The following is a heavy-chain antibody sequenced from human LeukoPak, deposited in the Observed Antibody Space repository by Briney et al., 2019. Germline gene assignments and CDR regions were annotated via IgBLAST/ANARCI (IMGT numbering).Heavy chain of an antibody. Sequence: GGSLRLSCAASGFTVSSNYMSWVRQAPGKGLEWVSVIYSGGSTYYADSVKGRFTISRDNSKNTLYLQMNSLRAEDTAVYYCARGIVGAFNWFDPWGQGTLVTVSS. D-gene: IGHD1-26*01. V-gene: IGHV3-66*01. CDR3: ARGIVGAFNWFDP. J-gene: IGHJ5*02. CDR1: GFTVSSNY. CDR2: IYSGGST.